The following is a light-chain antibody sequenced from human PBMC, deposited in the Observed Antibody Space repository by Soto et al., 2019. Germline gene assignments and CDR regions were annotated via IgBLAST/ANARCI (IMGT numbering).Light chain of an antibody. Sequence: QSVLTQPPSVSGAPGQRVTISCTGSSSNIGAGFDVHWYQQLPGAAPRLLIYANDIRPSGVPDRFSGSSSVSSASLAIAGLQAEDEADYYCQSWESGLSVVFGGGTQLTVL. CDR1: SSNIGAGFD. J-gene: IGLJ3*02. CDR2: AND. V-gene: IGLV1-40*01. CDR3: QSWESGLSVV.